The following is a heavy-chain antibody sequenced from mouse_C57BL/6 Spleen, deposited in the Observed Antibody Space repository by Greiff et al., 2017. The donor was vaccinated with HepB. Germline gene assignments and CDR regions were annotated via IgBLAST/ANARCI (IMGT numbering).Heavy chain of an antibody. CDR2: IYPRSGNT. V-gene: IGHV1-81*01. J-gene: IGHJ4*01. CDR3: ARFYDYDASYAMDY. Sequence: QVQLQQPGAELARPGASVKLSCKASGYTFTSYGISWVKQRTGQGLEWIGEIYPRSGNTYYNEKFKGKATLTADKSSSTAYMELRSLTSEDSAVYFCARFYDYDASYAMDYWGQGTSVTVSS. D-gene: IGHD2-4*01. CDR1: GYTFTSYG.